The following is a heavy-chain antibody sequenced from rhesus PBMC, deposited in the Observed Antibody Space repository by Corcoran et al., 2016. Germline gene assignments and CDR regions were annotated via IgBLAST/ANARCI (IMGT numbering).Heavy chain of an antibody. CDR2: ISGSGGST. CDR1: GGAISRTC. D-gene: IGHD1-38*01. Sequence: QLQLQESGQGLVKPSETLSLTCAGSGGAISRTCWIWIRQPPGKGLGGIGRISGSGGSTSYNPSLNSRVTISTDTSKNQLSLKLISVAAADTAVYYCARDPPGKGTPTGRFDVWGPGVLVTVSS. J-gene: IGHJ5-1*01. V-gene: IGHV4-173*01. CDR3: ARDPPGKGTPTGRFDV.